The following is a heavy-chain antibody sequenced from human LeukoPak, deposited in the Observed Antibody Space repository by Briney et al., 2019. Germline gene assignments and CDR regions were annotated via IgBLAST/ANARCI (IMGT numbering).Heavy chain of an antibody. CDR1: GGSISSGGYY. V-gene: IGHV4-61*08. CDR2: IYYSGST. Sequence: SQTLSLTCAVSGGSISSGGYYWSWIRQPPGKGLEWVGYIYYSGSTNYNPSLKSRVTISVDTSKNQFSPKLSSVTAADTAVYYCARLTATVDFWSGYYTYTLDYWGQGTLVTVSS. J-gene: IGHJ4*02. D-gene: IGHD3-3*01. CDR3: ARLTATVDFWSGYYTYTLDY.